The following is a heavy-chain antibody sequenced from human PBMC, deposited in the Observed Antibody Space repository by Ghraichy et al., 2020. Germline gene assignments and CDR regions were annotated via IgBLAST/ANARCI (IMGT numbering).Heavy chain of an antibody. CDR2: ISSSGSTI. CDR3: ARRVTQYYYDSSGYPRAFDI. CDR1: GFTFSSYE. J-gene: IGHJ3*02. D-gene: IGHD3-22*01. V-gene: IGHV3-48*03. Sequence: GGSLRLSCAASGFTFSSYEMNWVRQAPGKGLEWVSYISSSGSTIYYADSVKGRFTISRDNAKNSLYLQMNSLRAEDTAVYYCARRVTQYYYDSSGYPRAFDIWGQGTMVTVSS.